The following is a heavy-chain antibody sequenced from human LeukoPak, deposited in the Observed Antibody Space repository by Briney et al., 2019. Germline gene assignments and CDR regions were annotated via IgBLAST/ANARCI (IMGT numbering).Heavy chain of an antibody. CDR3: ATQYSSAWKLFEY. Sequence: PGGSLRLSCAASGFTFSIYSMNWVRQAPGKGLEWVSSISSGSTYIYYADSVKGRFTISRDNAKSSLYLQMNSLRAEDTAVYYCATQYSSAWKLFEYWGQGTLVTVSS. CDR2: ISSGSTYI. CDR1: GFTFSIYS. J-gene: IGHJ4*02. V-gene: IGHV3-21*01. D-gene: IGHD6-19*01.